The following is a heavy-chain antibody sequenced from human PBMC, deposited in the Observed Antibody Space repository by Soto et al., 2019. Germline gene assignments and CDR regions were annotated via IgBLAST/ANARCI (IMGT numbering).Heavy chain of an antibody. D-gene: IGHD3-9*01. CDR1: GYTFTGYY. CDR2: INPNSGGT. CDR3: AREHYDILTSYYIFDY. V-gene: IGHV1-2*04. Sequence: ASVKVSCKASGYTFTGYYMHWVRQAPGQGLEWMGWINPNSGGTNYAQKFQGWVTMTRDTSISTAYMELSRLRSDDTAAYYCAREHYDILTSYYIFDYWGQGTLVTVSS. J-gene: IGHJ4*02.